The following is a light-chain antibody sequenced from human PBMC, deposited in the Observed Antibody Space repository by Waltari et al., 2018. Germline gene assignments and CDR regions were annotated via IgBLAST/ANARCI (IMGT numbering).Light chain of an antibody. V-gene: IGKV3-11*01. CDR3: QQRSNWPIT. J-gene: IGKJ5*01. CDR1: QRVSSY. Sequence: EIVLTQSPTTRSLSPGERATLSCRASQRVSSYLVWYQQKPGKAPKFLIYDASNRATGVPARFSGSGSGTDFTLTINSLEPEDFAVYYCQQRSNWPITFGQGTRLEIK. CDR2: DAS.